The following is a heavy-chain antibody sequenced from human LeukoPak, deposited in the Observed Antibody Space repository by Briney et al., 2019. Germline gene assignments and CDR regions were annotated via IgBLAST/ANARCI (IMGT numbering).Heavy chain of an antibody. CDR3: ARASLVYYYDSSGSRAYYFDY. CDR2: INHSGST. V-gene: IGHV4-34*01. Sequence: SETLSLTCAVYGGSFSGYYWSWIRQPPGKGLEWIGEINHSGSTNYNPSLKSRVTISVDTSKNQFSLKLSSVTAADTAVYYCARASLVYYYDSSGSRAYYFDYWGQGTLVTVSS. D-gene: IGHD3-22*01. J-gene: IGHJ4*02. CDR1: GGSFSGYY.